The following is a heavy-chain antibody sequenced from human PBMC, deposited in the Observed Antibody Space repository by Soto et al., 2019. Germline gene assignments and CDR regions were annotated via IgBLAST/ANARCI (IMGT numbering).Heavy chain of an antibody. CDR3: AHIPNYYQYDWCDT. J-gene: IGHJ5*02. D-gene: IGHD3-16*01. CDR1: GFSLTTRGVG. CDR2: IYWDDDK. V-gene: IGHV2-5*02. Sequence: QITLKESGPTLVKPTQTLTLTCTFSGFSLTTRGVGVGWIRQPPGKALECLALIYWDDDKRYSPSLQSRLSITNDTYKNQVVLTMTNVDPVDTATYYCAHIPNYYQYDWCDTGGQGTLVSVSS.